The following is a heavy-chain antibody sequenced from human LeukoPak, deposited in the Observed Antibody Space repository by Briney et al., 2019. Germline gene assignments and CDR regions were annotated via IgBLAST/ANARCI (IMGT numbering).Heavy chain of an antibody. CDR1: GYTFTSYD. V-gene: IGHV1-8*03. J-gene: IGHJ4*02. D-gene: IGHD3-22*01. Sequence: ASVKVSCKASGYTFTSYDINWVRQATGQGLEWMGWMNPNSGNTGYAQKFQGRGTITRKTSISTAYMELSSLRSEDTAVYYCAREGHHYYDSSGYYHYWGQGTLVTVSS. CDR2: MNPNSGNT. CDR3: AREGHHYYDSSGYYHY.